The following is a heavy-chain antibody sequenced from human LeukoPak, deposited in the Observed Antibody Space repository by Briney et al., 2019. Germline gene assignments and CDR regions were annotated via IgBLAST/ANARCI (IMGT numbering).Heavy chain of an antibody. V-gene: IGHV3-30*18. CDR3: ANFLGGYYDTSGHPEY. J-gene: IGHJ4*02. CDR2: ISYDGTNK. CDR1: GFTFSSYG. D-gene: IGHD3-22*01. Sequence: GRSLRLSCAASGFTFSSYGMHWVRQAPGKGLEWVAVISYDGTNKYYADSVKGRFTISRDNSKNTLYLQMNSLRAEDTAVYYCANFLGGYYDTSGHPEYWGQGTLVTVSS.